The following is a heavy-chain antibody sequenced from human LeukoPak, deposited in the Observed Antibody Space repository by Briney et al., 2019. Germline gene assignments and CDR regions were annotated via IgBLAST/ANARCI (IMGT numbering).Heavy chain of an antibody. J-gene: IGHJ4*02. V-gene: IGHV4-59*08. CDR3: ARHLEAFDY. D-gene: IGHD5-24*01. CDR2: IYYSGST. CDR1: GGSISFNY. Sequence: SETLSLTCSVSGGSISFNYWSWVRQPAGKGLEWIGYIYYSGSTNYNPSLKSRVTISVDTSKNQFSLKLSSVTAADTAVYYCARHLEAFDYWGQGTLVTVSS.